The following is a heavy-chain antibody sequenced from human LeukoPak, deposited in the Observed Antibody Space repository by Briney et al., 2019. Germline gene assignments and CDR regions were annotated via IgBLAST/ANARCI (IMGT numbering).Heavy chain of an antibody. CDR3: PKVISGCYGFDY. V-gene: IGHV3-23*01. J-gene: IGHJ4*02. CDR2: ISSGGGAT. CDR1: DFSFITYA. Sequence: GGSLRLSCGASDFSFITYAMSWVRQAPGKGLEWVSTISSGGGATYYADSVKGRFTISRDNSKNTLYLQLTILLAADTAVHHRPKVISGCYGFDYWGQGTLVTVSP. D-gene: IGHD6-19*01.